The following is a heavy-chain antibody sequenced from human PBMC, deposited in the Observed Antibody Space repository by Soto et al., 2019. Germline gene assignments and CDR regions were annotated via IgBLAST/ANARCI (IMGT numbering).Heavy chain of an antibody. J-gene: IGHJ4*02. V-gene: IGHV1-2*04. CDR3: ARDSLETYYYDSSGYYELDY. D-gene: IGHD3-22*01. CDR1: GYTFTGYY. CDR2: INPNSGGT. Sequence: GASVKVSCKASGYTFTGYYMHWVRQAPGQGLEWMGWINPNSGGTNYAQKFQGWVTMTRDTSISTAYMELSRLRSDDTAVYYCARDSLETYYYDSSGYYELDYWGQGTMVTV.